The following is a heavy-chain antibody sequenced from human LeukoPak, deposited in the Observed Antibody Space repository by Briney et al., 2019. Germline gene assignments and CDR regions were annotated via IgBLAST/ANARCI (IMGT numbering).Heavy chain of an antibody. CDR3: ARDGGYSPFPEYHQYYFDY. D-gene: IGHD5-18*01. CDR1: GGTFSSYA. J-gene: IGHJ4*02. CDR2: IIPIFGTA. Sequence: GASVKVSCKASGGTFSSYAISCVRQAPGQGLEWMGGIIPIFGTANYAQKFQGRVTITADESTSTAYMELSSPRSEDTAVYYCARDGGYSPFPEYHQYYFDYWGQGTLVTVSS. V-gene: IGHV1-69*01.